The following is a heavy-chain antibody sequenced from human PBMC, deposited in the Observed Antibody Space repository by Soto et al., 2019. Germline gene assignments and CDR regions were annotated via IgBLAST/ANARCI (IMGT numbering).Heavy chain of an antibody. CDR2: ISWNSGSI. J-gene: IGHJ4*02. CDR3: AKQRRGDIVVVNYFDY. D-gene: IGHD2-2*01. CDR1: GFTFDDYA. Sequence: GGSLRLSCAASGFTFDDYAMHWVRQAPGKGLEWVSGISWNSGSIGYADSVKGRFTISRDNAKNSLYLQMNRLRAEDTALYYCAKQRRGDIVVVNYFDYWGQGTLVTVSS. V-gene: IGHV3-9*01.